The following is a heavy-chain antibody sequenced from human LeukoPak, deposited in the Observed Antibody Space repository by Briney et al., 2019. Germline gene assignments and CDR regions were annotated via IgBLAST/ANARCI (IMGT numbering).Heavy chain of an antibody. CDR3: ARYSYGSPIAQYNWFDP. CDR1: GGSISSGGYS. J-gene: IGHJ5*02. D-gene: IGHD5-18*01. CDR2: IYHSGST. V-gene: IGHV4-30-2*05. Sequence: SQTLSLTCAVSGGSISSGGYSWSWIRQPPGKGLEWIGYIYHSGSTYYNPSLKSRVTISVDTSKDQFSLKLSSVTAADTAVYYCARYSYGSPIAQYNWFDPWGQGTLVTVSA.